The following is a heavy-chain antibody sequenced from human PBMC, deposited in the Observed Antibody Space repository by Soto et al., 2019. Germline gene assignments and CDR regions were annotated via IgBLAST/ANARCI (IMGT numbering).Heavy chain of an antibody. CDR2: ISSSSSYI. D-gene: IGHD3-22*01. CDR3: AGSPGYYYDSSVYYAVL. J-gene: IGHJ4*02. Sequence: EVQLVESGGGLVKPGGSLRLSCAASGFTFSSYSMIWVRQAPGKGLEYISSISSSSSYIYYADSVKGRFTISRDNAKNSLYLQMNSLRAEDTALYYCAGSPGYYYDSSVYYAVLWGQGTLVTVSS. V-gene: IGHV3-21*01. CDR1: GFTFSSYS.